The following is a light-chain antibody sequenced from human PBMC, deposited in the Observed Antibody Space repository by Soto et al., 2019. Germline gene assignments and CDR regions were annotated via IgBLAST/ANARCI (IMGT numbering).Light chain of an antibody. CDR2: DVS. CDR1: SSDVGGYNY. J-gene: IGLJ1*01. CDR3: NSYTTSNTRQIV. Sequence: QSALTQPASVSGSPGQSITISGTGTSSDVGGYNYVSWYQQHPGKAPKFMIYDVSNRPSGVSTRFSGSKSGNTASLTISGLQAEDEADYYCNSYTTSNTRQIVFGTGTKLTVL. V-gene: IGLV2-14*01.